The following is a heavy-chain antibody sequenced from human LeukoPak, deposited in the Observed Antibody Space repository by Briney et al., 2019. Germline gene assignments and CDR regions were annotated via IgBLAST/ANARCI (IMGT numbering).Heavy chain of an antibody. Sequence: PGGSLRLSCAASGFTFSSYSMNWVRQAPGKGLEWVSYISSSSSTIYYADSVKGRFTISRGNAKNSLYLQMNSLRAEDTAVYYCASLHSYGQFDYWGQGTLVTVSS. V-gene: IGHV3-48*01. J-gene: IGHJ4*02. CDR3: ASLHSYGQFDY. CDR1: GFTFSSYS. D-gene: IGHD5-18*01. CDR2: ISSSSSTI.